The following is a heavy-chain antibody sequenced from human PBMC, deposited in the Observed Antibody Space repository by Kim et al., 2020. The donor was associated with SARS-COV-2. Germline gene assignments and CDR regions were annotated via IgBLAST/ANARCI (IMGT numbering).Heavy chain of an antibody. V-gene: IGHV4-59*01. Sequence: SETLSLTCTVSGGSISSYYWSWIRQPPGKGLEWIGYIYYSGSTNYNPSLKSRVTISVDTSKNQFSLKLSSVTAADTAVYYCARAHMVRGVIITRTSYYYYGMDVWGQGTTVTVSS. J-gene: IGHJ6*02. D-gene: IGHD3-10*01. CDR2: IYYSGST. CDR1: GGSISSYY. CDR3: ARAHMVRGVIITRTSYYYYGMDV.